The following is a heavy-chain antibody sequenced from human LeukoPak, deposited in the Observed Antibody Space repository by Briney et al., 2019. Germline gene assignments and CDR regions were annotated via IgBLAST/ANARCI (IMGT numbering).Heavy chain of an antibody. CDR3: AKVYDSSGLFDY. D-gene: IGHD3-22*01. V-gene: IGHV3-30-3*01. CDR1: GFTFSSYA. J-gene: IGHJ4*02. Sequence: GGSLRLSCAASGFTFSSYAMHWVRQAPGRGLEWVAVISYDGSNKYYADSVKGRFTISRDNSKNTLYLQMNSLRAEDTAVYYCAKVYDSSGLFDYWGQGTLVTVSS. CDR2: ISYDGSNK.